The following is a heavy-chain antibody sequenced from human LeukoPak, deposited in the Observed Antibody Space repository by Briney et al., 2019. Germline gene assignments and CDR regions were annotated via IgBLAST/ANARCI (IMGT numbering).Heavy chain of an antibody. CDR1: GYTFTGYY. CDR3: ARDWGYDSSGYSFDY. V-gene: IGHV1-2*02. J-gene: IGHJ4*02. D-gene: IGHD3-22*01. Sequence: ASVTVSCKASGYTFTGYYMHWVRQAPGQGLEWMGWINPNSGGTNYAQKFQGRVTMTRDTSISTAYMELSRLRSDDTAVYYCARDWGYDSSGYSFDYWGQGTLVTVSS. CDR2: INPNSGGT.